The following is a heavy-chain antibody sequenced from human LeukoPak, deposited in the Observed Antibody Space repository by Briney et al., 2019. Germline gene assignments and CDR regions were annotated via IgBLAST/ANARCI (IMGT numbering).Heavy chain of an antibody. V-gene: IGHV3-21*01. Sequence: GGSLRLSCAASGFTFSSYSMNWVRQAPGKGLEWVSSISSSSSYIYYADSVKGRFIISRDNSKNTLYLQMNRLRAEDTAVYYCARAGPSSSWHQFDYWGQGTLVTVSS. CDR3: ARAGPSSSWHQFDY. J-gene: IGHJ4*02. CDR1: GFTFSSYS. D-gene: IGHD6-13*01. CDR2: ISSSSSYI.